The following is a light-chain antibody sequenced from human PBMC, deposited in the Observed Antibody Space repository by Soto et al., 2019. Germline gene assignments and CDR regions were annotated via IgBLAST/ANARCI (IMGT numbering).Light chain of an antibody. V-gene: IGLV2-8*01. CDR2: EVN. CDR3: TSYAGGNNV. Sequence: QSALTQPPSASGSPGQSVTISCTGTNSDVGGYNYVSWYQQHPGKVPKLMVYEVNKRPSGVPDRFSGSKSGNTASLTVSGLQAEDEADYYCTSYAGGNNVFGTGTKLTV. J-gene: IGLJ1*01. CDR1: NSDVGGYNY.